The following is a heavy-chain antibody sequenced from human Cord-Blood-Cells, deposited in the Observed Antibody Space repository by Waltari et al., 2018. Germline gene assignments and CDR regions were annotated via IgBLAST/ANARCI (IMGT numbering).Heavy chain of an antibody. D-gene: IGHD2-2*01. CDR3: AKENQAFDI. V-gene: IGHV3-30*02. CDR1: GFTLSSYG. Sequence: QVQLVESGGGVVQPGGSLRLSCAASGFTLSSYGMHWVRQAPGKGLGWVAFIRYDGSNKYYADSVKGRFTISRDNSKNTLYLQMNSLRAEDTAVYYCAKENQAFDIWGQGTMVTVSS. J-gene: IGHJ3*02. CDR2: IRYDGSNK.